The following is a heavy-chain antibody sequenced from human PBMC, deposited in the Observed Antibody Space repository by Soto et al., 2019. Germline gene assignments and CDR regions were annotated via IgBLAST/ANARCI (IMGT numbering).Heavy chain of an antibody. CDR3: AKLVVTITLNWFDP. J-gene: IGHJ5*02. CDR1: GFTFSSYG. CDR2: ISYDGSNK. D-gene: IGHD5-12*01. Sequence: PGGSLRLSCAASGFTFSSYGMHWVRQAPGKGLEWVAVISYDGSNKYYADSVKGRFTISRDNSKNTLYLQMNSLRAEDTAVYYCAKLVVTITLNWFDPWGQGTLVTVSS. V-gene: IGHV3-30*18.